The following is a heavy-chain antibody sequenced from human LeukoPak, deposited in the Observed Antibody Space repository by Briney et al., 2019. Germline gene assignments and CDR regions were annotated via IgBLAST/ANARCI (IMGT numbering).Heavy chain of an antibody. CDR3: ARENMRFLEWLSTNYAFDI. Sequence: ASVKVSCKASGYTFTSYGISWVRQAPGQGREWMGWISAYNGNTNYAQKLQGRVTMTTDTSTSAAYMELRSLRSDDTAVYYCARENMRFLEWLSTNYAFDIWGQGTMVTVSS. CDR1: GYTFTSYG. V-gene: IGHV1-18*01. J-gene: IGHJ3*02. D-gene: IGHD3-3*01. CDR2: ISAYNGNT.